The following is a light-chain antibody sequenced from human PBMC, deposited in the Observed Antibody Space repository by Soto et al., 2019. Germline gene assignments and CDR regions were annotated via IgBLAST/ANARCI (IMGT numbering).Light chain of an antibody. V-gene: IGKV1-12*01. CDR3: QQSYSTLWT. CDR1: QGVGGW. CDR2: AAS. Sequence: MTQSPSTVSASVVDRVSMTCRASQGVGGWLAWYQQKPGKVPKLLIYAASSLQSGVPSRFSGSGSGTDFTLTISSLQPEDFATYYCQQSYSTLWTFGQGSMV. J-gene: IGKJ1*01.